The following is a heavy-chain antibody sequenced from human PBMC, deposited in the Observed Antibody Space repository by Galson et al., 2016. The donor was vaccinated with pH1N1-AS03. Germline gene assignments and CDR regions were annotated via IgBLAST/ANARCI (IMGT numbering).Heavy chain of an antibody. CDR2: TYYRSKWYY. D-gene: IGHD1/OR15-1a*01. V-gene: IGHV6-1*01. J-gene: IGHJ1*01. CDR1: GDSVSSDRAA. CDR3: TRGGFGTTVSLFQH. Sequence: CAISGDSVSSDRAAWNWIRQSPSRGLEWLGRTYYRSKWYYDYALSVENRMTIRPDTSKNQVSLQLNTVTPEDTAVYYCTRGGFGTTVSLFQHWGQGTLVTVSS.